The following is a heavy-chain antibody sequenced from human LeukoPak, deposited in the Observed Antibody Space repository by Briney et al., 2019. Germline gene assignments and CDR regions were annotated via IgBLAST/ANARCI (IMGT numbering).Heavy chain of an antibody. CDR3: ARAPILYYFDY. CDR1: GGSISSYY. D-gene: IGHD2-15*01. V-gene: IGHV4-59*01. Sequence: SETLSLTCTVSGGSISSYYWSWIRQPPGKGLEWIGYVYNSGSTTYNPSLKSRVAISADTSNNQFSLKLTSVTAADSAVYYCARAPILYYFDYWGQGTLVTVSS. CDR2: VYNSGST. J-gene: IGHJ4*02.